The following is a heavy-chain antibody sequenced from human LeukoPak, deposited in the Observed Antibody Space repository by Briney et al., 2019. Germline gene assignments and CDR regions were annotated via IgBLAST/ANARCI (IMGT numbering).Heavy chain of an antibody. J-gene: IGHJ4*02. D-gene: IGHD1-7*01. V-gene: IGHV3-30*18. Sequence: GRSLRLSCAASGFTFSNYDMNWVRQAPGKGLEWVAVISYDGSNKYYADSVKGRFTISRDNSKNTVYLQMNSLRAEDTAVYYCAKDREGTTFDNWGQGTLVTVSS. CDR1: GFTFSNYD. CDR3: AKDREGTTFDN. CDR2: ISYDGSNK.